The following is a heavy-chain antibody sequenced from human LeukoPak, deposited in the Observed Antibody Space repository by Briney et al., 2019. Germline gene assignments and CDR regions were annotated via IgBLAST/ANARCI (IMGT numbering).Heavy chain of an antibody. Sequence: SETLSLTCTVSGYSISSGYYWGWIRQPPGKGLEWIGSIYHSGSTYYNPSLKSRVTISVDTSKNQFSLKLSSVTAADTAVYYCARDTIAAGTLDAFDIWGQGTMVTVSS. CDR1: GYSISSGYY. J-gene: IGHJ3*02. CDR2: IYHSGST. D-gene: IGHD6-25*01. V-gene: IGHV4-38-2*02. CDR3: ARDTIAAGTLDAFDI.